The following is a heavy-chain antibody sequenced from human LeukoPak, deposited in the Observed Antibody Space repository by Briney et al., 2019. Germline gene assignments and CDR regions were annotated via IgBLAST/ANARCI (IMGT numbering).Heavy chain of an antibody. CDR1: GYSISGAYY. V-gene: IGHV4-38-2*01. J-gene: IGHJ4*02. Sequence: PSETLSLTCAVSGYSISGAYYWGWIRQPPGKGLEWIGSVYHTGSTYCNPSLKSRVTMSVDTSTNQFSLKLTSVTAADTAIYYCARAAAGSRYYFDYWGQGTLVTVYS. CDR2: VYHTGST. CDR3: ARAAAGSRYYFDY. D-gene: IGHD6-13*01.